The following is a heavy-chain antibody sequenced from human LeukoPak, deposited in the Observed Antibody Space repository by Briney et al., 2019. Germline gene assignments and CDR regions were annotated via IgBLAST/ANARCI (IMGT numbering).Heavy chain of an antibody. CDR3: ARDLYYYGSGSYPFDY. V-gene: IGHV1-18*01. CDR2: ISAYNGNT. CDR1: GYTFTSYG. D-gene: IGHD3-10*01. Sequence: ASVKVSCKASGYTFTSYGISWVRQAPGQRLEWMGWISAYNGNTNYAQKLQGRVTMTTDTSTSTAYMELRSLRSDDTAVYYCARDLYYYGSGSYPFDYWGQGTLVTVSS. J-gene: IGHJ4*02.